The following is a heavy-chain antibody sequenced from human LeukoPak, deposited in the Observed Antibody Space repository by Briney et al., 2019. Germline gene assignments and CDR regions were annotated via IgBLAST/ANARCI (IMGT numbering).Heavy chain of an antibody. Sequence: PGGSLKLSCAASGFIFSNYGIHWVRQAPGKGLEWVAFIRYDASDKYYADSVKGRFTISRDNSKNTLYLQMNSLRAEDTAVYYCAKSRSYSYYDFWSGYLVYFDYWGQGTLVTVSS. CDR1: GFIFSNYG. J-gene: IGHJ4*02. D-gene: IGHD3-3*01. V-gene: IGHV3-30*02. CDR2: IRYDASDK. CDR3: AKSRSYSYYDFWSGYLVYFDY.